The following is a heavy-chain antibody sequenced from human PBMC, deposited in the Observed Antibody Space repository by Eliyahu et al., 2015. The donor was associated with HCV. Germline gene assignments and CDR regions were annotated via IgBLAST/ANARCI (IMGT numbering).Heavy chain of an antibody. V-gene: IGHV1-2*02. J-gene: IGHJ6*02. Sequence: QVQLVQSGAEVKKPGASVKVSCKASGYXFTGXXXXXGATAPGQGLEWMGWINPNSGGTNYAQKFQGRVTMTRDTSISTAYMELSRLRSDDTAVYYCAAWILCGTNGVCSTDPYYYYGMDVWGQGTTVTVSS. D-gene: IGHD2-8*01. CDR1: GYXFTGXX. CDR2: INPNSGGT. CDR3: AAWILCGTNGVCSTDPYYYYGMDV.